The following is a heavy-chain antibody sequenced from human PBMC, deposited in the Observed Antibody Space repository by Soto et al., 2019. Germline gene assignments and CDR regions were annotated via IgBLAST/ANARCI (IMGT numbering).Heavy chain of an antibody. J-gene: IGHJ4*02. D-gene: IGHD3-22*01. Sequence: SVKVSFKASGFTVTSSAVQWVRQARGQRLEWIGWIVVGSGNTNYAQKFQERVTITRDMSTSTAYMELSSLRSEDTAVYYCAAGRYYYDSPGYWGQGTLVTVSS. CDR2: IVVGSGNT. CDR3: AAGRYYYDSPGY. V-gene: IGHV1-58*01. CDR1: GFTVTSSA.